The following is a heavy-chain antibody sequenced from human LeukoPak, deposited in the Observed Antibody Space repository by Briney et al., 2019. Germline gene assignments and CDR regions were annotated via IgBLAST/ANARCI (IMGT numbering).Heavy chain of an antibody. CDR2: ISGSGNGFSI. J-gene: IGHJ4*02. CDR1: GFIFSIYT. Sequence: GGSLRLSCSASGFIFSIYTMYWVRQAPGKGAEYVSTISGSGNGFSIYYADSVKGRFTISRDDSKSILYLQMNGLRSEDTAVYYCVKDFGRVRGTPDSWGQGTLVTVSS. D-gene: IGHD3-16*01. V-gene: IGHV3-64D*06. CDR3: VKDFGRVRGTPDS.